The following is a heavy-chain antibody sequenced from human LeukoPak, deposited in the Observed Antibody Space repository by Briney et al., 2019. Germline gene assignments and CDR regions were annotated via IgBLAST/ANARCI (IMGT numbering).Heavy chain of an antibody. J-gene: IGHJ6*03. D-gene: IGHD5-18*01. CDR2: IYYSGST. Sequence: SETLSLTCTVSGDSSNYYYWTWIRQSPGKGLEWIGYIYYSGSTNYNPSLKSRVTISVDTSKNQFSLKLSSVTAADTAVYYCARSGYSYGLNYYYMDVWGKGTTVTVSS. V-gene: IGHV4-59*01. CDR1: GDSSNYYY. CDR3: ARSGYSYGLNYYYMDV.